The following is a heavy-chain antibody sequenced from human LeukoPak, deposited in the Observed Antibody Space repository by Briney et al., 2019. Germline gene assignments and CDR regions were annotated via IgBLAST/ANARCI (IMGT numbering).Heavy chain of an antibody. CDR3: ARDLGNTGWYTFDY. V-gene: IGHV6-1*01. D-gene: IGHD6-19*01. J-gene: IGHJ4*02. Sequence: SQTLSLTCDISGDSVSSNNGAWNWIRQSPSRGLEWLGRTHYRSKWYNDYAGSLNGRITISPDTSKNQFSLHLNSVTPEDTAVYYCARDLGNTGWYTFDYWGQGILVTVSS. CDR1: GDSVSSNNGA. CDR2: THYRSKWYN.